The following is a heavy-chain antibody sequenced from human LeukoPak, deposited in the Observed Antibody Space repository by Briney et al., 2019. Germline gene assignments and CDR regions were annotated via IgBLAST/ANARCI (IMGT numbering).Heavy chain of an antibody. CDR3: VRESRLRFLEWFNSFDY. CDR1: GFTFSDYY. J-gene: IGHJ4*02. D-gene: IGHD3-3*01. V-gene: IGHV3-11*01. Sequence: GGSLRLSCAASGFTFSDYYMSWIRQAPGKGLEWVSYISSSGSTIYYADSVKGRFTISRDNAKNSLYLQMNSLRAEDTAVYYCVRESRLRFLEWFNSFDYWGQGTLVTVSS. CDR2: ISSSGSTI.